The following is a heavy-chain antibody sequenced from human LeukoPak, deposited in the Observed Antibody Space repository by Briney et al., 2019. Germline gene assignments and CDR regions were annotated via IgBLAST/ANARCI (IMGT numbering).Heavy chain of an antibody. CDR1: GGTFSSYA. CDR2: IIPIFGTA. Sequence: SVKVSCKASGGTFSSYAISWVRQAPGQGLEWMGGIIPIFGTANYAQKFQGRVTITADESTSTAYMELSSLRSEDTAVYYCARDTEYYDILTGSYTSFDYWGQGTLVTVSS. J-gene: IGHJ4*02. CDR3: ARDTEYYDILTGSYTSFDY. D-gene: IGHD3-9*01. V-gene: IGHV1-69*13.